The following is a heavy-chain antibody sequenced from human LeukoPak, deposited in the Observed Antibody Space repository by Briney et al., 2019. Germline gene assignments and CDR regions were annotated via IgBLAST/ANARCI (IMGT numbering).Heavy chain of an antibody. CDR2: INHSGST. CDR3: ARGRWLVPFDY. Sequence: SETLSLTCAVYGGSFSGYYWSWIRQPPGKGLEWIGEINHSGSTNHNPSLKSRVTISVDTSKNQFSLKLSSVTAADTAVYYCARGRWLVPFDYWGQGTLVTVSS. D-gene: IGHD6-19*01. V-gene: IGHV4-34*01. CDR1: GGSFSGYY. J-gene: IGHJ4*02.